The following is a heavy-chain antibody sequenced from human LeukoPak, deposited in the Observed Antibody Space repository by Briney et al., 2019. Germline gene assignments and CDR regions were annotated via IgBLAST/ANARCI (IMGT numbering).Heavy chain of an antibody. CDR2: IYSGGST. D-gene: IGHD3-22*01. J-gene: IGHJ4*02. CDR1: GFTFSNYG. Sequence: GGSLRLSCAASGFTFSNYGMHWVRQAPGKGLEWVSVIYSGGSTYYADSVKGRFTISRDNSKNTLYLQMNSLRAEDTAVYYCAGHTYYYDSSGIYWGQGTLVTVSS. CDR3: AGHTYYYDSSGIY. V-gene: IGHV3-NL1*01.